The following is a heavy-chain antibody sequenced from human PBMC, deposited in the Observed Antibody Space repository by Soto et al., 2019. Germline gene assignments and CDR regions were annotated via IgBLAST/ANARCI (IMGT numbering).Heavy chain of an antibody. CDR1: GFTFSSYA. J-gene: IGHJ6*03. CDR2: ISYDGSNT. Sequence: GGSLRLSCAASGFTFSSYAMHWVRQAPGKGLEWVAVISYDGSNTYYADSVKGRFTISRDNSKNTLYLQMNSLRAEDTAVYYCAKESRDIVVVVAAMYYYYMDVWGKGTTVTVSS. D-gene: IGHD2-15*01. CDR3: AKESRDIVVVVAAMYYYYMDV. V-gene: IGHV3-30-3*01.